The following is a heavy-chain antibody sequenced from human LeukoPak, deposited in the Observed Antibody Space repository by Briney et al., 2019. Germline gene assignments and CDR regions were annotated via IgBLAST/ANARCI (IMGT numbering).Heavy chain of an antibody. D-gene: IGHD3-10*01. V-gene: IGHV5-51*01. J-gene: IGHJ6*03. CDR1: GYSFTSYW. CDR3: ARSAFGELVKPTYYYYYMDV. CDR2: IYPGDSDT. Sequence: GESLKISCKGSGYSFTSYWIGWVRQMPGKGLEWMGIIYPGDSDTRYSPSFQGQVTISADKSISTVYLQWSSLKASDTAMYYCARSAFGELVKPTYYYYYMDVWGKGTTVTVSS.